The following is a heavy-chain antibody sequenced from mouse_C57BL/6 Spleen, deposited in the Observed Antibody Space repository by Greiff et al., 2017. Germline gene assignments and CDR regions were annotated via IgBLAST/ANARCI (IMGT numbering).Heavy chain of an antibody. CDR2: IDPETGGT. Sequence: QVQLQQSGAELVRPGASVTLSCKASGYTFTDYEMHWVKQTPVHGLEWIGAIDPETGGTAYNQKFKGTAILTADKSSSTAYMELRSLTSEGSAFYYCTIGDLLWRAWFAYWGQGTLVTVSA. D-gene: IGHD2-1*01. CDR3: TIGDLLWRAWFAY. V-gene: IGHV1-15*01. J-gene: IGHJ3*01. CDR1: GYTFTDYE.